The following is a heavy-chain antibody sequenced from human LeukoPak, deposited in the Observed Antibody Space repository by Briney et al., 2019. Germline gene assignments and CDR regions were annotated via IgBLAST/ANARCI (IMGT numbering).Heavy chain of an antibody. CDR3: AKDLLRDLWFGES. CDR1: GFTFSNYW. D-gene: IGHD3-10*01. CDR2: IKEDGSEK. J-gene: IGHJ5*02. V-gene: IGHV3-7*01. Sequence: GGSLRLSCAASGFTFSNYWMSWVRQAPGKGLEWVANIKEDGSEKNYVDSVKGRFTISRDNAKSSVYLQMNSLRAEDTAVYYCAKDLLRDLWFGESWGQGTLVTVSS.